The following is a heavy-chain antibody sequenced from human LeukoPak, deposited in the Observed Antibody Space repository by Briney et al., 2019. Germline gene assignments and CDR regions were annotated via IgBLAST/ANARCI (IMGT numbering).Heavy chain of an antibody. CDR1: GFTFSSYA. D-gene: IGHD4/OR15-4a*01. J-gene: IGHJ4*02. Sequence: PGGSLILSCAASGFTFSSYAMTWVRQAPGKGLEWVSVIGGGGDTKYADSVKGRFTISRDNSKNTLYLQMNSLRVEDTAVYYCAKDFKCELWGQGTLVTVSS. CDR2: IGGGGDT. CDR3: AKDFKCEL. V-gene: IGHV3-23*01.